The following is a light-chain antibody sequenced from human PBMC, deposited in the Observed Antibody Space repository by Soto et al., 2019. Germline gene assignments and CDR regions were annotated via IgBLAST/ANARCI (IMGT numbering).Light chain of an antibody. CDR2: AAS. CDR1: QSISSY. J-gene: IGKJ1*01. V-gene: IGKV1-39*01. Sequence: IQMPQSPSYLSSSLGDRVTITCRASQSISSYLNWYQQKPGKAPKLLIYAASSLQSGVPSRFSGSGSGTDFTLTISSLQPEDFATYYCQQSYSTSWTFGEGTKVHI. CDR3: QQSYSTSWT.